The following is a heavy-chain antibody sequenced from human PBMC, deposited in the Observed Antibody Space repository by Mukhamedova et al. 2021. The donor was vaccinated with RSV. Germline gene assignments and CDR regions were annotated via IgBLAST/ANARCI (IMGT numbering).Heavy chain of an antibody. CDR2: ISGSSSST. D-gene: IGHD3-22*01. Sequence: GKGLEWVATISGSSSSTFLADSVKGRFSISRVNSKNTVYLQMDSLRAEDTAVYYCAKDYYESSGYPTGDSDHWGQGTLVTVSS. J-gene: IGHJ4*02. CDR3: AKDYYESSGYPTGDSDH. V-gene: IGHV3-23*01.